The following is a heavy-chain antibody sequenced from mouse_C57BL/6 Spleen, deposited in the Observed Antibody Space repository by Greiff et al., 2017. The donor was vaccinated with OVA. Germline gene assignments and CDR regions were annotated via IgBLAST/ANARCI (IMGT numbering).Heavy chain of an antibody. Sequence: QVQLQQSGAELARPGASVKLSCKASGYTFTSYGISWVKQRTGQGLEWIGEIYPRGGNTHYNEKFKGKATVTADKSSSTAYMELRSLTSEDSAVYFCARVYGSSPWFAYWGQGTLVTVSA. J-gene: IGHJ3*01. CDR3: ARVYGSSPWFAY. V-gene: IGHV1-81*01. D-gene: IGHD1-1*01. CDR1: GYTFTSYG. CDR2: IYPRGGNT.